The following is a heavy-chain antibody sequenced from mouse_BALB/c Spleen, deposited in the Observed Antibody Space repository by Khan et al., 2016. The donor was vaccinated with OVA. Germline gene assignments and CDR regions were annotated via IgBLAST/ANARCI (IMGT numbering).Heavy chain of an antibody. Sequence: QIQLVQSGPELKKPGETVKISCKASGYTFTNYGMNWVKQAPGKVLKWMGWINTYTGEPTYNGDFKGRFAFSLDTSASNAYLQISTLKNEDMATYFCARASSYWYFDVWGAGTTVTVSS. CDR3: ARASSYWYFDV. V-gene: IGHV9-1*02. CDR2: INTYTGEP. J-gene: IGHJ1*01. CDR1: GYTFTNYG.